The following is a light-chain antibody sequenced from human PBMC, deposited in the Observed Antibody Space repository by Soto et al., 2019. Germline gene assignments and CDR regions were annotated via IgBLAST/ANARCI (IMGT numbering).Light chain of an antibody. CDR2: YDS. CDR3: QVWDRSSETNA. J-gene: IGLJ2*01. CDR1: NIGSKS. Sequence: SYELTQPPSVSVAPGKTARITCGGNNIGSKSVHWYQQKPGQAPMLVISYDSDRPSGIPERFSGSNSGNTATLIISRVEAGDDADYYCQVWDRSSETNAFGGGTKLTVL. V-gene: IGLV3-21*04.